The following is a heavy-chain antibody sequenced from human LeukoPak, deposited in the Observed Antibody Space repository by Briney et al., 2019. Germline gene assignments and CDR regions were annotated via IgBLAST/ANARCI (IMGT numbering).Heavy chain of an antibody. J-gene: IGHJ4*02. CDR2: ISSSSSYI. CDR3: AREWFGELPFDY. V-gene: IGHV3-21*01. D-gene: IGHD3-10*01. Sequence: GGSLRLSCAASGFTFSSYSMNWVRQAPGKGLEWVSSISSSSSYIYYADSVKGRFTISRDNSKNSLYLQMNSLRAEDTAVYYCAREWFGELPFDYWGQGTLVTVSS. CDR1: GFTFSSYS.